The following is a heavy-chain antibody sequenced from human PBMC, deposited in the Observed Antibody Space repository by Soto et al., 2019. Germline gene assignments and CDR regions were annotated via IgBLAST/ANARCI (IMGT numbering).Heavy chain of an antibody. J-gene: IGHJ6*02. CDR1: GFTLSSFW. CDR2: IKQDGSEQ. CDR3: ARPPHGMDV. V-gene: IGHV3-7*03. Sequence: ETLSLSCVASGFTLSSFWMTWVRHLPGKGLEWVASIKQDGSEQYYLDSVKGRFIVSRDNAKNTLYLQMKSLRVEDTAVYYCARPPHGMDVWGQGTTVTVSS.